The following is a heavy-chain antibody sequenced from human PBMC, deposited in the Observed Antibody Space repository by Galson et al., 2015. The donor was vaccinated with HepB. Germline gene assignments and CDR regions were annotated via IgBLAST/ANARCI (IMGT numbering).Heavy chain of an antibody. J-gene: IGHJ5*02. CDR3: ARGAIAARPGWFDP. CDR2: IKQDGSEK. CDR1: GFTFSSYW. V-gene: IGHV3-7*01. D-gene: IGHD6-6*01. Sequence: SLRLSCAASGFTFSSYWMSWVRQAPGKGLEWVANIKQDGSEKYYVDSVKGRFTISRDNAKNSLYLQMNSLRAEDTAVYYCARGAIAARPGWFDPWGQGTLVTVSS.